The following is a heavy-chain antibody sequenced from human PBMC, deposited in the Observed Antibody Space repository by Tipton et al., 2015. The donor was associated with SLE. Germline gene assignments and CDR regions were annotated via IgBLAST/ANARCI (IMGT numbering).Heavy chain of an antibody. CDR3: ARAPYYYDSSGHDY. J-gene: IGHJ4*02. D-gene: IGHD3-22*01. CDR1: GYTFTGYY. Sequence: QLVQSGAEVKKPGASVKVSCKASGYTFTGYYMHWVRQAPGQGLEWMGRINPNSGGTNYAQKFQGRVTMTRDTSISTAYMELSRLRSDDTAVYYCARAPYYYDSSGHDYWGQGTLVTVSS. V-gene: IGHV1-2*06. CDR2: INPNSGGT.